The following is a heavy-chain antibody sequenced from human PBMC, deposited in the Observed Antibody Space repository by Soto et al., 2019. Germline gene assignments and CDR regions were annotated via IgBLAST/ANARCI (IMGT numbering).Heavy chain of an antibody. CDR3: ARHDSSGYYGFDAFDI. J-gene: IGHJ3*02. Sequence: GGSLRLSCAASGFTFSSYAMSWVRQAPGKGLEWVSAISGSGGSTYYADSAKGRFTISRDNSKNTLYLQMNSLRAEDTAVYYCARHDSSGYYGFDAFDIWGQGTMVT. CDR1: GFTFSSYA. CDR2: ISGSGGST. V-gene: IGHV3-23*01. D-gene: IGHD3-22*01.